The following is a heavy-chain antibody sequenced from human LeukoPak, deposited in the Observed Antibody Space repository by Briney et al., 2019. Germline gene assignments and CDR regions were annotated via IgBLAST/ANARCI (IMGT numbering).Heavy chain of an antibody. CDR3: VRGKAAAGAIWFDP. J-gene: IGHJ5*02. D-gene: IGHD6-13*01. CDR2: IYSSGST. Sequence: SETLSLTCTVCGGSISGYYWTWIRQPPGKGLEWIGCIYSSGSTSYKPSLKSRITISVDTSKNQFSLNLSSVTAADTAVYYCVRGKAAAGAIWFDPLGAGTLVTVSS. V-gene: IGHV4-59*01. CDR1: GGSISGYY.